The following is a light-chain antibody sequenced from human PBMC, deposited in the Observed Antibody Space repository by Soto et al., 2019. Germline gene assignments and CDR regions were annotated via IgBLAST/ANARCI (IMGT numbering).Light chain of an antibody. J-gene: IGLJ3*02. Sequence: QSVLTQPPSASGTPGQRVTISCSGSSSNIGNNTVNWYQQLPGTAPKLLIYGNNHRTSGVPDRFSGSKSGTSASLANSGLQSADEADYFCAAWDDSLNGPVFGGGTKLTVL. CDR3: AAWDDSLNGPV. CDR2: GNN. CDR1: SSNIGNNT. V-gene: IGLV1-44*01.